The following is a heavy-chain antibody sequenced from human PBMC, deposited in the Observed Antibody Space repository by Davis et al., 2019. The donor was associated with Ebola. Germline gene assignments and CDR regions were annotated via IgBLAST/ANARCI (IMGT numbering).Heavy chain of an antibody. CDR3: ARGGDYV. D-gene: IGHD3-16*01. CDR2: VTGGGSRA. Sequence: GGSLRLSCAASGFTFSDYAMNWVRQAPGKGLEWVSSVTGGGSRAVYIDSVKGRFTISRDNSKNTLYLQMNSLRAEDTAVYYCARGGDYVWGQGTLVTVSS. V-gene: IGHV3-23*01. CDR1: GFTFSDYA. J-gene: IGHJ4*02.